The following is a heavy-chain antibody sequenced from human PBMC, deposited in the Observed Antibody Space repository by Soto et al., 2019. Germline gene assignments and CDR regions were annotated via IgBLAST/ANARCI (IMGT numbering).Heavy chain of an antibody. V-gene: IGHV1-2*02. D-gene: IGHD6-19*01. Sequence: QVQLVQSGAEVRKPGASVKVSCKASGYPYTNSYMHWVRQAPGQGLEWMGGIHPNTVGTNYAQKFQGRVTMTRDTSVSTVYMELNRLTSDDTAIYFCASDFRTRGWFRQAGNFAMDVWGQGTTVTVS. J-gene: IGHJ6*02. CDR2: IHPNTVGT. CDR1: GYPYTNSY. CDR3: ASDFRTRGWFRQAGNFAMDV.